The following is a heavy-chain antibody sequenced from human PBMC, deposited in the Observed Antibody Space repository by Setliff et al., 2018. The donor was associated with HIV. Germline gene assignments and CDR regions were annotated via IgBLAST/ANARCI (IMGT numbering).Heavy chain of an antibody. CDR2: IYYSGDT. J-gene: IGHJ3*02. Sequence: KPSETLSLTCSVSGGSITSSGYHWGWIRQPPGKGLEWIGNIYYSGDTFYNASLRSRLTLSVDTSKNQFSLKLNSVTASDTAMYYCTRHRGPPWDAFDIWGQGTMVTV. CDR3: TRHRGPPWDAFDI. CDR1: GGSITSSGYH. V-gene: IGHV4-39*01.